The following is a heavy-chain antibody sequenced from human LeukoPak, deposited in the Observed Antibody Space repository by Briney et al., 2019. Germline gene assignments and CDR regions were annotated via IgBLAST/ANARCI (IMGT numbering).Heavy chain of an antibody. CDR1: GFTFYEHA. J-gene: IGHJ4*02. Sequence: GGSLRLSCAASGFTFYEHAMHWARQVPGKGLEWVSAISRKSGSIGYADSVKGRFTISRDNAKNFVYLQMNSLRAADTAFYYCGRGSGYCSSTSCPPDYWGRGTLVTVSS. CDR3: GRGSGYCSSTSCPPDY. CDR2: ISRKSGSI. V-gene: IGHV3-9*01. D-gene: IGHD2-2*01.